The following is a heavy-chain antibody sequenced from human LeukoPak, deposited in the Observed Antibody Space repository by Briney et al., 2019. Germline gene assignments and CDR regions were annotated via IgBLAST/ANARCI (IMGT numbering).Heavy chain of an antibody. CDR2: TYFRSKWYN. CDR3: SMVRGVIIRPFDY. D-gene: IGHD3-10*01. CDR1: GDSVSSNSAA. V-gene: IGHV6-1*01. J-gene: IGHJ4*02. Sequence: SQTLSLTCAISGDSVSSNSAAWNWIRQSPSRGLEWLGRTYFRSKWYNDYAVSVKSRIIINPDTSKNQFSLQLNSVTPEDTAVYYCSMVRGVIIRPFDYWGQGTLVTVSS.